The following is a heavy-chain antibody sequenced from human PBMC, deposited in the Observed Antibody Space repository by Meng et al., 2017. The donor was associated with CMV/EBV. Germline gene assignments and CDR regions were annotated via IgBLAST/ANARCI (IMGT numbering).Heavy chain of an antibody. CDR1: GFTVSSHY. CDR3: ARERVVVVPAATLDYGMDV. J-gene: IGHJ6*02. V-gene: IGHV3-53*01. D-gene: IGHD2-2*01. CDR2: IYSGGST. Sequence: GGSLRLSCAASGFTVSSHYMSWVRQAPGKGLEWVSVIYSGGSTYYADSVKGRFTISRDNSKNTLYLQMNSLRAEDTAVYYCARERVVVVPAATLDYGMDVWGQGTTVTVSS.